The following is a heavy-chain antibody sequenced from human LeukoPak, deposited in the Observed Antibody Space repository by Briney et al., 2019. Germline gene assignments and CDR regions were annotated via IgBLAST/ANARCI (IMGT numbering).Heavy chain of an antibody. D-gene: IGHD3-10*01. CDR1: GFTLISNW. Sequence: GGSLRLSCAASGFTLISNWMSWVRQAPGKGLEWVANIKQDGSDKYYVDSVKGRFTISRDNARNSLYLQMNSLRVEDTAGYYCARERRGGDAFDIWGQGTMVTVSS. CDR3: ARERRGGDAFDI. J-gene: IGHJ3*02. CDR2: IKQDGSDK. V-gene: IGHV3-7*01.